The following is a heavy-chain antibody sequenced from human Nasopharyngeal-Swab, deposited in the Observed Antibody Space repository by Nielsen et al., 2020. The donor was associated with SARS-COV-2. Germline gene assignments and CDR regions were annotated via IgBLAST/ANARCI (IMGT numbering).Heavy chain of an antibody. CDR2: IIPSEGST. J-gene: IGHJ5*02. V-gene: IGHV1-46*01. D-gene: IGHD3-16*01. CDR3: ARGAVHHMLDL. Sequence: WARQAPGQGPEWLGLIIPSEGSTAYAQKFQGRVTMTRDTPTSTAYMELSSLRSDDTAVYFCARGAVHHMLDLWGQGTRVTVSS.